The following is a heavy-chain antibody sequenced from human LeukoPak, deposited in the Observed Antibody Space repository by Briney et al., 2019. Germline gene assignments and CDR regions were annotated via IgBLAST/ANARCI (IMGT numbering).Heavy chain of an antibody. CDR2: ISGSGGST. Sequence: GGSLRLSCAASGFTVSSNYMSWVRQAPGKGLEWVSAISGSGGSTYYADSVKGRFTISRDNSKNTLYLQMNSLRAEDTAVYYCASYSSGCYYWGQGTLVTVSS. V-gene: IGHV3-23*01. CDR1: GFTVSSNY. CDR3: ASYSSGCYY. D-gene: IGHD6-19*01. J-gene: IGHJ4*02.